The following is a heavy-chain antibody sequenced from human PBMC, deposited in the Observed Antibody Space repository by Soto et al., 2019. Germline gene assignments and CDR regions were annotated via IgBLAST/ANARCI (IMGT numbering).Heavy chain of an antibody. CDR3: AKDYLGYCSGGSCYRLY. V-gene: IGHV3-23*01. CDR2: ISGSGGST. Sequence: GSLRLSCAASGFTFSSYAMSWVRQAPGKGLEWVSAISGSGGSTYYADSVKGRFTISRDNSKNTLYLQMNSLRAEDTAVYYCAKDYLGYCSGGSCYRLYWGQGTLVTVSS. D-gene: IGHD2-15*01. CDR1: GFTFSSYA. J-gene: IGHJ4*02.